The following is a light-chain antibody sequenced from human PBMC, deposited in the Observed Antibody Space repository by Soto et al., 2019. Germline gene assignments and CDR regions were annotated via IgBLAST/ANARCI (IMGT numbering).Light chain of an antibody. CDR3: QQSYSNSLT. CDR1: RSIINY. CDR2: AAS. J-gene: IGKJ4*01. V-gene: IGKV1-39*01. Sequence: DLPMTPPPSSVSASVGDRVTITGRASRSIINYVNWYQHQPGKAPKVLIYAASSLQSGVPSRFSGSGSGTDFTLTISSLQPEDFATYYCQQSYSNSLTFGGGAKVDIK.